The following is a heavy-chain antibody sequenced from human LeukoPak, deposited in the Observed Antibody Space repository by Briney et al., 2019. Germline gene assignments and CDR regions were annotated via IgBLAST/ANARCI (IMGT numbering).Heavy chain of an antibody. CDR1: GFPFSIYE. V-gene: IGHV3-48*03. D-gene: IGHD6-19*01. CDR2: IGSSGAAI. J-gene: IGHJ4*02. Sequence: PGGSLRLSCAVSGFPFSIYEMNWVRQAQGKGLEWVSNIGSSGAAIYYADSVRGRFTISRDNAKNSLYLQMNSLRAEDTAVYYCALLAVASDFDYWGQGALVTVSS. CDR3: ALLAVASDFDY.